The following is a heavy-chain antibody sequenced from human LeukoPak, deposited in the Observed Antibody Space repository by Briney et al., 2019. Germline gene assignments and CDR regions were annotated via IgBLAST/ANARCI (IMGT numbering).Heavy chain of an antibody. Sequence: SETLSLACSVSGGSISSYHWSWIRQPAGKGLEWIGRMYTSGSTSYNPSLKRRVTLSLDTSKNQFSLKLNSVTAADTAVYYCARSYSSTWYFDYWGQGTLVTVSS. CDR3: ARSYSSTWYFDY. J-gene: IGHJ4*02. D-gene: IGHD6-13*01. CDR1: GGSISSYH. CDR2: MYTSGST. V-gene: IGHV4-4*07.